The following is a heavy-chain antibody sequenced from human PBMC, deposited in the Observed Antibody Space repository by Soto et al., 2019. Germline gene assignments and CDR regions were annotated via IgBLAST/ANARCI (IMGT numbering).Heavy chain of an antibody. CDR1: GFTFSSYA. Sequence: QVQLVESGGGVVQPGRSLRLSCAASGFTFSSYAMHWVRQAPGKGLEWVAVISYDGSNKYYADSVKGRFTISRDNSKNTLYLQMNSLRAEDTAVYYCARTYYYGSGSYWQRGFDPWGQGTLVTVSS. D-gene: IGHD3-10*01. J-gene: IGHJ5*02. CDR3: ARTYYYGSGSYWQRGFDP. CDR2: ISYDGSNK. V-gene: IGHV3-30-3*01.